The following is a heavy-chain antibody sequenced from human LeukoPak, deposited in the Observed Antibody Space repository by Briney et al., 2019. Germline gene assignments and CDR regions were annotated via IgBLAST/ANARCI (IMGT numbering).Heavy chain of an antibody. V-gene: IGHV4-39*01. CDR1: GASVSGSPYY. CDR2: IYSSGST. J-gene: IGHJ4*02. D-gene: IGHD1-26*01. Sequence: PSETLSLTCTVSGASVSGSPYYWGWIRQPPGKGLEWIGSIYSSGSTYYNASLQSRVTISIETSKNQISLRLNSVTAADTAIYYCAKSGGYGLIDYWGQGTLVTFSS. CDR3: AKSGGYGLIDY.